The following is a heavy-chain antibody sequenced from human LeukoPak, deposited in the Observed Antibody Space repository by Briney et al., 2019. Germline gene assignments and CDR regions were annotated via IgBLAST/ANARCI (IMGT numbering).Heavy chain of an antibody. CDR3: KKDSRKYQLLPFVN. CDR2: ISWNSRSI. V-gene: IGHV3-9*01. Sequence: TGGSLRLSCAASGFTFSDYAMHWVRQAPGEGLEWVSGISWNSRSIGYADSVKGRFTISRDNAKNSLYLQMNSLRPEATALYYCKKDSRKYQLLPFVNWGQGTLVTVSS. J-gene: IGHJ4*02. D-gene: IGHD2-2*01. CDR1: GFTFSDYA.